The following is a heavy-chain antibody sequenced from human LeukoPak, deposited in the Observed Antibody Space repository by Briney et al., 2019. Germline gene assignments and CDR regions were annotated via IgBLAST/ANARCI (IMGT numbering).Heavy chain of an antibody. J-gene: IGHJ5*02. D-gene: IGHD1-1*01. Sequence: KPSETLSLTCTVSGGSISSSSYYWGWIRQPPGKGLEWIGSIYYSGSTYYNPSLKSRVTISVDTSKNQFSLKLSSVTAADTAVYYCARRERRNLNWFDPWGQGTLVTVSS. CDR2: IYYSGST. CDR3: ARRERRNLNWFDP. V-gene: IGHV4-39*01. CDR1: GGSISSSSYY.